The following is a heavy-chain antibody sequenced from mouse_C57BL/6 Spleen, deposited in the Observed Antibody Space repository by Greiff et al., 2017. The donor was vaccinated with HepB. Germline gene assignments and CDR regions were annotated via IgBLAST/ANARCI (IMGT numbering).Heavy chain of an antibody. Sequence: LVESGAELVKPGASVKLSCKASGYTFTEYTIHWVKQRAGQGLEWIGWFYPGSGSIKYNEKFKDKATLTADKSSSTVYMELSRWTSEDSAVSFCARRESYYDSGWFAYWGQGTLVTVSS. V-gene: IGHV1-62-2*01. CDR1: GYTFTEYT. CDR3: ARRESYYDSGWFAY. J-gene: IGHJ3*01. CDR2: FYPGSGSI. D-gene: IGHD1-1*01.